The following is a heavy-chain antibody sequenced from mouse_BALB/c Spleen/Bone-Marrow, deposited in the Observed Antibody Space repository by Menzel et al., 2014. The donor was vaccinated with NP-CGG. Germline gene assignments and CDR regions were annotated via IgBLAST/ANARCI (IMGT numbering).Heavy chain of an antibody. D-gene: IGHD2-4*01. CDR1: GYTFTNYW. J-gene: IGHJ3*01. V-gene: IGHV1-63*02. CDR2: IYPGDNYT. CDR3: TRGGYDYTWFAY. Sequence: LEESGAELVRPGTSVKMSCKAAGYTFTNYWIGWVKRRPGHGLEWIGDIYPGDNYTNYNEKFKGKATLTADTSSSTAYMQLSSLTSEDSAIYYCTRGGYDYTWFAYWGPGTLVTVSA.